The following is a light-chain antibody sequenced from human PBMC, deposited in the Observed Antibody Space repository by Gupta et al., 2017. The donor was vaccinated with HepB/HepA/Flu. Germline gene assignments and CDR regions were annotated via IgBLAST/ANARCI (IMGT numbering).Light chain of an antibody. J-gene: IGKJ5*01. V-gene: IGKV3-20*01. CDR2: GAS. CDR1: QSIVSRY. CDR3: QQCDSSHLT. Sequence: EIVLTQSPGTLSLSPGERVTLSCRASQSIVSRYFACYQQKPGQAPRLLIHGASTTATSLPDRIVGSASATYMTLTISILAPEDFAVYCCQQCDSSHLTFGQGTLLEIK.